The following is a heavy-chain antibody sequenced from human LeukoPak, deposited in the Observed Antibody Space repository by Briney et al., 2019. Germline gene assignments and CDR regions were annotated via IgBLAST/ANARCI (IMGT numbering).Heavy chain of an antibody. D-gene: IGHD5-12*01. Sequence: GGSLRLSCAASGFTFSSYGMHWVRQAPGKGLEWVAVIWYDGSNKYYADSVKGRFTISRDNSKNTLYLQMNSLRAEDTAVYYCARQMDGYNIEYWGQGTLVTGSS. CDR2: IWYDGSNK. V-gene: IGHV3-33*01. CDR3: ARQMDGYNIEY. J-gene: IGHJ4*02. CDR1: GFTFSSYG.